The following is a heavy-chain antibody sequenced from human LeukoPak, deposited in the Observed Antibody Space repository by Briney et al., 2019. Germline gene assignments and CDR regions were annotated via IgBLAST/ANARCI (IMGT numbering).Heavy chain of an antibody. V-gene: IGHV3-23*01. CDR3: AKVAGSSGWYGGNAFDI. D-gene: IGHD6-19*01. CDR2: ISGDGDSR. CDR1: EFTFSNYA. Sequence: GGSLRLSXAASEFTFSNYAMTWVRQTPGKGLEWVSGISGDGDSRYYADSVNGQFTISRDNSKNTLYLQMNSLRAEDTALYYCAKVAGSSGWYGGNAFDIWGQGTMVTVSS. J-gene: IGHJ3*02.